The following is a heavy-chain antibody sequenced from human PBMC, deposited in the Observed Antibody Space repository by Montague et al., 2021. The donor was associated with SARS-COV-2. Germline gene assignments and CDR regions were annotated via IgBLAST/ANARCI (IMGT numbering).Heavy chain of an antibody. J-gene: IGHJ3*02. D-gene: IGHD3-22*01. Sequence: SLRLSCAASGFTFSSYGMHWVRQAPGKGLEWVAAIWNDGSNKYYADSVKGRFTISRDNSKNTLYLQMNSLRAEDTAVYYCATVLLRTYKHTVLGLYYCDSSGYYWGAFDIWGRGTMVTVSS. V-gene: IGHV3-33*01. CDR2: IWNDGSNK. CDR1: GFTFSSYG. CDR3: ATVLLRTYKHTVLGLYYCDSSGYYWGAFDI.